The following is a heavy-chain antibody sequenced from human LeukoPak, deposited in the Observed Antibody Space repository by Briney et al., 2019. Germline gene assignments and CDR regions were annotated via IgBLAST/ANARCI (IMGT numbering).Heavy chain of an antibody. Sequence: GESLKISCKGSGYSFPNYWIGWVRQMPGKGLEWMGNIHPGDSDTRYSPSFQGQVTISADKSINTAYLQWGSVAASDTAMYYCATHLSNTDNYWGQGTLVTVSS. CDR2: IHPGDSDT. CDR3: ATHLSNTDNY. D-gene: IGHD2/OR15-2a*01. CDR1: GYSFPNYW. J-gene: IGHJ4*02. V-gene: IGHV5-51*01.